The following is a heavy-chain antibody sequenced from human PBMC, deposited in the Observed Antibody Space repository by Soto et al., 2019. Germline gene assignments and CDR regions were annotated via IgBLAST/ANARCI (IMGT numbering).Heavy chain of an antibody. V-gene: IGHV4-34*01. J-gene: IGHJ4*02. Sequence: EXLFLTCPSYSGSFSVYYWSWIRQPPGKGLEWIGEISQSGNTNYSPSLKIRVSISIDTSKKQFSLNLASVSAADTAVYYCARAPKVSGSSQTRPDFWGQGTLVTVSS. D-gene: IGHD6-6*01. CDR1: SGSFSVYY. CDR2: ISQSGNT. CDR3: ARAPKVSGSSQTRPDF.